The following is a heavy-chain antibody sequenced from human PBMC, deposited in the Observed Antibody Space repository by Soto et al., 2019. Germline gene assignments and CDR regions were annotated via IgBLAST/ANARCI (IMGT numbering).Heavy chain of an antibody. V-gene: IGHV3-33*01. CDR2: IWYDGSNK. CDR3: AREITGDLED. J-gene: IGHJ4*02. CDR1: GFTFSSYG. D-gene: IGHD7-27*01. Sequence: QVQLVESGGSVVQPGRSLRLSCAASGFTFSSYGMHWVRQAPGKGLEWVALIWYDGSNKYYEDSVKGRFTISRDNFKNTLYLQMNSLRAEDTAVYYCAREITGDLEDWGQGTLVNVSS.